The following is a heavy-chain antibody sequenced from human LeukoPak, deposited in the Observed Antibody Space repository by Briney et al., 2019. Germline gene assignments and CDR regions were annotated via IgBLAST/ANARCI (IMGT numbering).Heavy chain of an antibody. D-gene: IGHD3-3*01. Sequence: GSLRLSCAASGLTFSSYWMHWVRQPPGKGLEWIGEINHSGSTNYNPSLKSRVTISVDTSKNQFSLKLSSVTAADTAVYYCARSGATIFGVVIRPNPVDYWGQGTLVTVSS. J-gene: IGHJ4*02. V-gene: IGHV4-34*01. CDR3: ARSGATIFGVVIRPNPVDY. CDR2: INHSGST. CDR1: GLTFSSYW.